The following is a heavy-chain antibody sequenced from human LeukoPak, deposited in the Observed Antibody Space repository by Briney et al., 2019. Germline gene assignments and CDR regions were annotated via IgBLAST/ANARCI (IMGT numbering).Heavy chain of an antibody. V-gene: IGHV4-59*01. D-gene: IGHD5-12*01. CDR2: IYYSGST. J-gene: IGHJ3*02. CDR3: ARDGRIVATIKGAFDI. Sequence: KASETLSPTCTVSGGSISSYYWSWIRQPPGKGLEWIGYIYYSGSTNYNPSLKSRVTISVDTSKNQFSLKLSSVTAADTAVYYCARDGRIVATIKGAFDIWGQGTMVTVSS. CDR1: GGSISSYY.